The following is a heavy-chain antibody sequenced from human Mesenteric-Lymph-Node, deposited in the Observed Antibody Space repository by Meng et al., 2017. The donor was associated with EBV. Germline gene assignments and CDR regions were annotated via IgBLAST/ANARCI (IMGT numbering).Heavy chain of an antibody. CDR2: IYFSGST. Sequence: VHMKESGHGLMKLSANLSLTFNVPGDSVSSGNNYWSWIRQSPGSGLEWIGHIYFSGSTFYNPALKSRVTISGDTSKNQFSLKLTSVTAAETAVYYCAREGTTVTRWFDPWGPGTLVTVSS. CDR1: GDSVSSGNNY. CDR3: AREGTTVTRWFDP. D-gene: IGHD4-11*01. J-gene: IGHJ5*02. V-gene: IGHV4-61*01.